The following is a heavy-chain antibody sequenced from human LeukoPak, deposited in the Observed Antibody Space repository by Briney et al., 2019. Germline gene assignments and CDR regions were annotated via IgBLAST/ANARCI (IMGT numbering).Heavy chain of an antibody. CDR1: GGSISSSSYY. CDR2: IYYSGST. J-gene: IGHJ3*02. CDR3: ARQGGPETYCSSTSCYPDAFDT. D-gene: IGHD2-2*01. V-gene: IGHV4-39*01. Sequence: PSETLSLTCTVSGGSISSSSYYWGWIRQPPGKGLEWIGSIYYSGSTYYNPSLKSRVTISVDTSKNQFSLKLSSVTAADTAVYYCARQGGPETYCSSTSCYPDAFDTWGQGTMVTVSS.